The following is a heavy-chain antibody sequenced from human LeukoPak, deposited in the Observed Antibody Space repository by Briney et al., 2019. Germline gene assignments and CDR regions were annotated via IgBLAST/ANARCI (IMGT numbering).Heavy chain of an antibody. CDR2: ISGSGGST. V-gene: IGHV3-23*01. J-gene: IGHJ4*02. D-gene: IGHD1-26*01. Sequence: GGSLSLSCAASGFTFSSYAMSWVRQAPGKGLEWVSAISGSGGSTYYADSVKGRFTISRDNSNTTLYLQMNSLRAEDTAVYYCAKDHWALGGSYYYDYWGQGTLVTVSS. CDR3: AKDHWALGGSYYYDY. CDR1: GFTFSSYA.